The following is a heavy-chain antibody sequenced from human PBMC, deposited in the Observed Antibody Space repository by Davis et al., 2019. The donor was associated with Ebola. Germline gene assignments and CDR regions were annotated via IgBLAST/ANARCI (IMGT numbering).Heavy chain of an antibody. CDR3: ARGDYDFWSGYYKDYYGMDV. D-gene: IGHD3-3*01. Sequence: ASVKVSCKASGYTFTSYYMHWVRQAPGQGLEWMGIINPSGGSTSYAQKFQGRVTMTRDPSTSTVYMELSSLRSEDTAVYYCARGDYDFWSGYYKDYYGMDVWGQGTTVTVSS. J-gene: IGHJ6*02. CDR1: GYTFTSYY. CDR2: INPSGGST. V-gene: IGHV1-46*01.